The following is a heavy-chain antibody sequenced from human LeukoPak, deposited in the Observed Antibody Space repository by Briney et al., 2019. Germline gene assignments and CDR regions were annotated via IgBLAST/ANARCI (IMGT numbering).Heavy chain of an antibody. CDR2: ISSSGANA. J-gene: IGHJ5*02. V-gene: IGHV3-23*01. Sequence: LSLTCAASGFTFRDGAMTWVRQAPGKGLEWVSLISSSGANAYYADSVKGRFTISRDSSKNTLYLQMNNLRGEDTAKYYCAKDMELASWGQGTLVTVSS. CDR1: GFTFRDGA. CDR3: AKDMELAS. D-gene: IGHD1-26*01.